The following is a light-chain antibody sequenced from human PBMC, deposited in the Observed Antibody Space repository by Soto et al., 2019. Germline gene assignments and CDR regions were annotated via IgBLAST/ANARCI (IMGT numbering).Light chain of an antibody. V-gene: IGKV2-28*01. CDR1: QSLLHLSGYNY. CDR3: MRALPTQT. J-gene: IGKJ1*01. Sequence: FVNAQSPLPLSVTPGKTASLSCRTSQSLLHLSGYNYLYWYLPEPGQSPQILIYLGSNRASGVPDRFSGSGSGTDFTMRISRVEAEDVGVYYCMRALPTQTFGQGTKVDIK. CDR2: LGS.